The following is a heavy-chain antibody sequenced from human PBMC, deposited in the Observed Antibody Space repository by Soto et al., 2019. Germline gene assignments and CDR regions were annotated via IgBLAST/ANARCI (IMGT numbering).Heavy chain of an antibody. CDR2: IYPGDSDT. Sequence: GESLKISCKGSGYSFTSYKIGWVRQMAGKGLEWMGIIYPGDSDTRYSPSFQGQVTISADKSTSTAYLQWSSLKASDTAMYYCASHATYNDSWSGYCFDYWGQGTRVTVSS. J-gene: IGHJ4*02. V-gene: IGHV5-51*01. D-gene: IGHD3-3*01. CDR3: ASHATYNDSWSGYCFDY. CDR1: GYSFTSYK.